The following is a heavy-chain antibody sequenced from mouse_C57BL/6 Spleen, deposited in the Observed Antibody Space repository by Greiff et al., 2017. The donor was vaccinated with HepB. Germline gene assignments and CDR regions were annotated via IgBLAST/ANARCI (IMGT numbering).Heavy chain of an antibody. J-gene: IGHJ4*01. CDR3: ARDRLGHYAMDY. CDR2: INYDGSST. Sequence: DVHLVESEGGLVQPGSSMKLSCTASGFTFSDYYMAWVRQVPEKGLEWVANINYDGSSTYYLDSLKSRFIISRDNAKNILYLQMSSLKSEDTATYYCARDRLGHYAMDYWGQGTSVTVSS. V-gene: IGHV5-16*01. CDR1: GFTFSDYY. D-gene: IGHD1-2*01.